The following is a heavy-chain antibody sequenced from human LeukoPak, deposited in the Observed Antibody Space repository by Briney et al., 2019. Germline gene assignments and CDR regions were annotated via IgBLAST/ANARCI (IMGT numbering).Heavy chain of an antibody. CDR3: VRGKSLYYYDNSGYFDS. D-gene: IGHD3-22*01. Sequence: GGSLRLSCAASGFTFSDYTMDWFRQAPGKGLEWLSYIRIPTGALYYADSVKGRFTISRDNAKNSLYLQMNNLRAEDTAVYYCVRGKSLYYYDNSGYFDSWGQGTLVTVSS. CDR1: GFTFSDYT. V-gene: IGHV3-48*01. CDR2: IRIPTGAL. J-gene: IGHJ4*02.